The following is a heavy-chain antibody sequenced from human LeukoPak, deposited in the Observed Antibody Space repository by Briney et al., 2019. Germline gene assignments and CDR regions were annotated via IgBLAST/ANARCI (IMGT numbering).Heavy chain of an antibody. CDR1: GGSISSGGYY. CDR3: ARAVVDGYNRPLDAFDI. V-gene: IGHV4-31*03. D-gene: IGHD5-24*01. Sequence: SQTLSLTCTVSGGSISSGGYYWSWIRQHPGKGLEWIGYIYYSGSTHYNPSLKSRVTISVDTSKNQFSLKLSSVTAADAAVYYCARAVVDGYNRPLDAFDIWGQGTMVTVSS. CDR2: IYYSGST. J-gene: IGHJ3*02.